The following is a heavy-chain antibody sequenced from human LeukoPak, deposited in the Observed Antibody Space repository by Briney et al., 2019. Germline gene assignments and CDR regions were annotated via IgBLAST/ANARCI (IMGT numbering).Heavy chain of an antibody. Sequence: PGGSLRLSCAASGFTFDDYGMQWVRQSPDKGLEWVAFIRDDGRNKHYADSVKGRFTISGDNSENTLYLQMDSLRAEDTALYYCAVDSAWAFDHWGQGALVTVSS. CDR2: IRDDGRNK. V-gene: IGHV3-30*02. CDR1: GFTFDDYG. CDR3: AVDSAWAFDH. D-gene: IGHD6-19*01. J-gene: IGHJ4*02.